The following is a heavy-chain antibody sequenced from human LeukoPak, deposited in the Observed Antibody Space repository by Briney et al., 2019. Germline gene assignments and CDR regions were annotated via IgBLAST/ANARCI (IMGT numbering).Heavy chain of an antibody. V-gene: IGHV3-9*01. D-gene: IGHD3-9*01. Sequence: PGGSLRLSCAASGFTFDDYAMHWVRQAPGKGLEWVSGISWNSGSIGYADSVKGRFTISRDNAKNSLYLQMNSLRAEDTALYYCATSAYYDILTGYFRSVHHDAFDIWGQGTMVTVSS. J-gene: IGHJ3*02. CDR2: ISWNSGSI. CDR1: GFTFDDYA. CDR3: ATSAYYDILTGYFRSVHHDAFDI.